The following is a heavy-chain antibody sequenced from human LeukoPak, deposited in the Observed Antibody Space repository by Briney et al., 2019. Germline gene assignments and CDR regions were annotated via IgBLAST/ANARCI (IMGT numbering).Heavy chain of an antibody. Sequence: PSQTLSLTCTVSGGSISSGGYYWSWIRQHPGKGLEWIGYIYYSGSTYYNPSLKSRVTISVDTSKNQFSLKLSSVTAADTAVYYCARGKKEYDILTGSIGYYFDYWGQGTLVTVSS. V-gene: IGHV4-31*03. CDR2: IYYSGST. CDR1: GGSISSGGYY. D-gene: IGHD3-9*01. CDR3: ARGKKEYDILTGSIGYYFDY. J-gene: IGHJ4*02.